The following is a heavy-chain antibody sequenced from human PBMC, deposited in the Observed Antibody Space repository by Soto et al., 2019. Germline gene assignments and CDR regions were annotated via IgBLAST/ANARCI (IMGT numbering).Heavy chain of an antibody. Sequence: GGSLRLSCAASGFTFSAQWMSWVRQAPGKGLEGVATINQDVSERYYVDSVKGRLSISRDNAKNSLYLHRNSLRTEDTAVYYCTTEEWYYLAPWGQGTLVPVSS. J-gene: IGHJ5*02. CDR3: TTEEWYYLAP. V-gene: IGHV3-7*03. CDR1: GFTFSAQW. D-gene: IGHD3-3*01. CDR2: INQDVSER.